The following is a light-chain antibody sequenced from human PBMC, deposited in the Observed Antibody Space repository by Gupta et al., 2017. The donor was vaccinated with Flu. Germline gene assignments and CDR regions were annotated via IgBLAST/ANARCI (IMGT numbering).Light chain of an antibody. CDR1: QNALDRSNNKNY. CDR3: HQYFSIPFT. V-gene: IGKV4-1*01. J-gene: IGKJ4*01. Sequence: DIGMTPSPDSLAVPLWERDTLHCMSSQNALDRSNNKNYLNWYHQKPEQPPNLIFYWAASRESGVPDRFSGSGSGTEFTLTIRSLQAEDVAVYYCHQYFSIPFTFGGGTKVEIK. CDR2: WAA.